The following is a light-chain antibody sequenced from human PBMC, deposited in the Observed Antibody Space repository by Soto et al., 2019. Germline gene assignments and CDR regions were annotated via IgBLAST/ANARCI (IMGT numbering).Light chain of an antibody. V-gene: IGKV3-11*01. Sequence: EIVLSQSPATLSLSPGEIATLSCRASQSVSSYLAWYQHIPGQAPRLLIYDASKRATGIPARFSGSGSGTDFTLTISSLEPEDFAVYYCQQRSNWPPTWTFGQGTKVEVK. J-gene: IGKJ1*01. CDR3: QQRSNWPPTWT. CDR1: QSVSSY. CDR2: DAS.